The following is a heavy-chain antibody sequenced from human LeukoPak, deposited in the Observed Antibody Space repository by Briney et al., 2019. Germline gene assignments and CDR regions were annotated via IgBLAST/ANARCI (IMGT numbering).Heavy chain of an antibody. Sequence: SETLSLTCAVYGGSFSGYFFSWLRQPPGKGLEWIGEINHSADTKYNPSLMSRVSISVDTSKNQFSLKVSSVTAADTAVYYCARMVGTGYVTLFDEYYFDYWGQGTLVTVSS. V-gene: IGHV4-34*01. D-gene: IGHD2-15*01. J-gene: IGHJ4*02. CDR3: ARMVGTGYVTLFDEYYFDY. CDR2: INHSADT. CDR1: GGSFSGYF.